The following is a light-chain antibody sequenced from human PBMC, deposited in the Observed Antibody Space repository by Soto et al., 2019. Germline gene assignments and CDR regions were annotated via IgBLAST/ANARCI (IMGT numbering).Light chain of an antibody. J-gene: IGKJ2*01. CDR2: DAS. CDR1: QSVSGSY. CDR3: QQYGSSSYT. Sequence: EIVLTQSPPTLSLSPGERATLSSGASQSVSGSYLAWYQQKPRLAPRLLIYDASSRATGIPDRFSGSGSGTDFTLTINSLEPEDIAVYYCQQYGSSSYTFGQGTKLGIK. V-gene: IGKV3D-20*01.